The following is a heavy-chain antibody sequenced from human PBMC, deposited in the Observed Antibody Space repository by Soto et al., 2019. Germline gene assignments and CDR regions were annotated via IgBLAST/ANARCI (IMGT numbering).Heavy chain of an antibody. Sequence: SETLSLTCTVSGGSISSYYWSWIRQTAGKGLEWIGRIYNSGDTSYNPSLKSRVTMSADTSKNQFSLKLTSVTAADTAVYYCARDGSDSYGLDVWGQGTTVTVSS. CDR1: GGSISSYY. D-gene: IGHD6-25*01. J-gene: IGHJ6*02. CDR2: IYNSGDT. V-gene: IGHV4-4*07. CDR3: ARDGSDSYGLDV.